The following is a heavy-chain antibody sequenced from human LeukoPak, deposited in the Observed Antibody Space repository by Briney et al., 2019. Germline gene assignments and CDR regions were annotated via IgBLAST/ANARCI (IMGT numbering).Heavy chain of an antibody. D-gene: IGHD3-3*01. V-gene: IGHV3-33*06. CDR1: GFTFSSYG. CDR2: IWYDGSNK. CDR3: AKDLHEDTIFGFPDY. J-gene: IGHJ4*02. Sequence: SGGSLRLSCAASGFTFSSYGMHWVRQAPGKGLEWVAVIWYDGSNKYYADSVKGRFTISRDNSKNTLYLQMNSLRAEDTAVYYCAKDLHEDTIFGFPDYWGQGTLVTVSS.